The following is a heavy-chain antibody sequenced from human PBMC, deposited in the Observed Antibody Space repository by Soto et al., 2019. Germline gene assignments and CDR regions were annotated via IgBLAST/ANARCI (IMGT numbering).Heavy chain of an antibody. CDR3: ASSGRGESTSMVNDFCCGLDV. Sequence: QLVESGGGVVQPGGSLGLPGSPTRPPFTFSAHAMHWVRQTQGKGLHCLAVLWFDGGNRYFVDPVKGGFTISRDNSENTVYLQMNRLTDEDTGVYYCASSGRGESTSMVNDFCCGLDVWGQGTTVAVSS. J-gene: IGHJ6*02. CDR2: LWFDGGNR. D-gene: IGHD5-18*01. V-gene: IGHV3-33*01. CDR1: RPPFTFSAHA.